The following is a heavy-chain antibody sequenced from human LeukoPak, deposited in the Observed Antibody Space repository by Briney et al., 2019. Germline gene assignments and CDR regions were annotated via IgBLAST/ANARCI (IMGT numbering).Heavy chain of an antibody. CDR1: GYTFTSYY. CDR2: INPSGGST. D-gene: IGHD3-22*01. CDR3: ARTDYYDTRSPNWFDP. V-gene: IGHV1-46*01. J-gene: IGHJ5*02. Sequence: ASVKVSCKASGYTFTSYYMHWVRQAPGQGLEWMGIINPSGGSTSYAQKFQGRVTMTRDTSTSTVYMELSSLRSEDTAVYYCARTDYYDTRSPNWFDPWGQGTLVTVSS.